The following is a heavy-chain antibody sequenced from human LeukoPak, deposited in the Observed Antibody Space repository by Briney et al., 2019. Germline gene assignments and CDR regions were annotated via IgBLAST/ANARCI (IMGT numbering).Heavy chain of an antibody. Sequence: SETLSLTCAVYGGSFSGYYWSWIRQHPGKGLEWIGYIYYSGSTYYNPSLKSRVTISVDTSKNQFSLKLSSVTAADTAVYYCAREFPYDSSGYYSYNWFDPWGQGTLVTVSS. D-gene: IGHD3-22*01. V-gene: IGHV4-31*11. CDR3: AREFPYDSSGYYSYNWFDP. CDR1: GGSFSGYY. CDR2: IYYSGST. J-gene: IGHJ5*02.